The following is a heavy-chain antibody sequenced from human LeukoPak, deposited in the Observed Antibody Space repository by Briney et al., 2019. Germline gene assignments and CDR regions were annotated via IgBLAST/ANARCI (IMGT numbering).Heavy chain of an antibody. CDR3: AVRLTGLFFDY. J-gene: IGHJ4*02. CDR2: ISGSGDRT. Sequence: GGSLRLSCAASGFTFSSYAMSWVRQAPGKGLEWVSAISGSGDRTYNADSVKGRFTISRDNSKNTLYLQMSSLRAEDTAVYYCAVRLTGLFFDYWGQGTLVTVSS. V-gene: IGHV3-23*01. CDR1: GFTFSSYA. D-gene: IGHD3-9*01.